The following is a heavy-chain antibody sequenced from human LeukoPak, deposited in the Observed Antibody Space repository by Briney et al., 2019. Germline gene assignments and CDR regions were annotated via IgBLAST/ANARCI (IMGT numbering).Heavy chain of an antibody. D-gene: IGHD1-26*01. CDR2: ISTGSANR. Sequence: GASVKVSCKASGYTFTDYVIHWVRQAPGQRLEWMGWISTGSANRKYSQKFQGRVTFTRDTSASIAYMDLSSLRSEDTALYYCARNRGSYLVPYWGQGTLVTVSS. CDR3: ARNRGSYLVPY. J-gene: IGHJ4*02. CDR1: GYTFTDYV. V-gene: IGHV1-3*04.